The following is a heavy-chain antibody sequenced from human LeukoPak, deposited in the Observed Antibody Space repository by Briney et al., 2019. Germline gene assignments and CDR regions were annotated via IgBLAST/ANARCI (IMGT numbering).Heavy chain of an antibody. CDR2: IYSTGST. J-gene: IGHJ4*02. CDR1: GDSISSGNYY. CDR3: ARVTTGGYYNC. V-gene: IGHV4-61*02. D-gene: IGHD3-22*01. Sequence: SETLSLTCSVSGDSISSGNYYWTWIRQPAGKGLEWTGRIYSTGSTNYNPSLKSRVTISVDTSKNQFSLRLSSVTAADTAVYYCARVTTGGYYNCWGQGTLVTVS.